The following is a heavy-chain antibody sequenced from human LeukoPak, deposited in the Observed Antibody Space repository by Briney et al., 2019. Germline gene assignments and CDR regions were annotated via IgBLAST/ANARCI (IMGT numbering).Heavy chain of an antibody. J-gene: IGHJ4*02. CDR1: GGSLSGFY. Sequence: SETLSLTCAVYGGSLSGFYWSWIRQSPGKGLEWIGEINQSGSTNYNPSLKSRVTISVDTSKNQFSLKLSSVTAADTAVYYCAREKSTTSDYYDSSGYGPLDYWGQGTLVTVSS. V-gene: IGHV4-34*01. CDR2: INQSGST. CDR3: AREKSTTSDYYDSSGYGPLDY. D-gene: IGHD3-22*01.